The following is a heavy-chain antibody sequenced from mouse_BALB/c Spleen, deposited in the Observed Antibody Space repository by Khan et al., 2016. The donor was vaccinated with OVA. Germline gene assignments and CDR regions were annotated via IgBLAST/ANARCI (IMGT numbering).Heavy chain of an antibody. CDR3: ARRARSYFDD. Sequence: VQLQQSGPELEKPGASVKISCKASGYSFTGYNLNWVKQSHGKSLEWIGNIDPSYGGTSYNQKFKGKATLTVDKSSSTAYMQLTSLTSEDSAVXYSARRARSYFDDWGAGTTVTVSS. J-gene: IGHJ1*01. D-gene: IGHD3-1*01. V-gene: IGHV1S135*01. CDR1: GYSFTGYN. CDR2: IDPSYGGT.